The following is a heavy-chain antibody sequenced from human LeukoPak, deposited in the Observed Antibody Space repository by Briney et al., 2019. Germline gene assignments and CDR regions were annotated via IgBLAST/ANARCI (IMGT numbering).Heavy chain of an antibody. V-gene: IGHV4-39*01. Sequence: SETLSLTRTVSGGSISSSSYYWGWIRQPPGKGLEWIGSIYYSGSTYYNPSLKSRVTISVDTSKNQFSLKLSSVTAADTAVYYCAMPLSVPYAFDIWGQGTMVTVSS. CDR2: IYYSGST. CDR3: AMPLSVPYAFDI. CDR1: GGSISSSSYY. J-gene: IGHJ3*02.